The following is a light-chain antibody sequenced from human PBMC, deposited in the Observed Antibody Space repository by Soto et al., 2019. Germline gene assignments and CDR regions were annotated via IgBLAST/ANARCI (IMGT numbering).Light chain of an antibody. CDR3: QQGSTTPIT. Sequence: DIQMTQSPSTLSASVGDTVTITCRASQNIGSFLNWYQQKPGEAPRLLVYSAFRIQSGVPSRFNASGSGTDFTLSISSLQPEDFSTYYCQQGSTTPITFGLGTRLEIK. CDR1: QNIGSF. V-gene: IGKV1-39*01. CDR2: SAF. J-gene: IGKJ5*01.